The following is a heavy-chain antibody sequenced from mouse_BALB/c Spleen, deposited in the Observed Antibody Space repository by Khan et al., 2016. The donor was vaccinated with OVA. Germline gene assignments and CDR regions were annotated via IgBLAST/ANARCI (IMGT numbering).Heavy chain of an antibody. Sequence: VQLQESGAELAKPGASVKMSCKTSGYTFINYWILWVKQRPGQGLEWIGYINPTTNYTEFNQNFEDKATLTADRSSSTAYMQLSSLTSEDSAVYYCARRGLRWDFDYWGQGTTLTVSS. V-gene: IGHV1-7*01. CDR1: GYTFINYW. CDR3: ARRGLRWDFDY. CDR2: INPTTNYT. J-gene: IGHJ2*01. D-gene: IGHD1-1*01.